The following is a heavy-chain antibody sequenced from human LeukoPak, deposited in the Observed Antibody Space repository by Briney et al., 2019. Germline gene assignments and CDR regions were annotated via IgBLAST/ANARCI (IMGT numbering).Heavy chain of an antibody. CDR1: GGSISSSSYY. Sequence: SETLSLTCTVSGGSISSSSYYWGWIRQPPGKGLEWIGSIYYSGSTYYNPSLKSRVTISVDTSKNQFSLKLSSVTAADTAVYYCAREAARGAFDIWGQGTMVTVSS. D-gene: IGHD6-13*01. CDR3: AREAARGAFDI. CDR2: IYYSGST. J-gene: IGHJ3*02. V-gene: IGHV4-39*07.